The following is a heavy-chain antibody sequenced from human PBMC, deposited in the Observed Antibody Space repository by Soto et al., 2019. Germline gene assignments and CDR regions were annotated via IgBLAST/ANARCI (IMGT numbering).Heavy chain of an antibody. J-gene: IGHJ4*02. CDR1: GYTFTSYG. Sequence: ASMKVSCKASGYTFTSYGMHWVRQAPGQRLEWMGWINAGNGNTKYSQKFQGRVTITRDTSASTAYMEVSSLRSEDTAVYYCARGDYYDIHDYWGQGTLVTVSS. CDR3: ARGDYYDIHDY. D-gene: IGHD3-22*01. CDR2: INAGNGNT. V-gene: IGHV1-3*01.